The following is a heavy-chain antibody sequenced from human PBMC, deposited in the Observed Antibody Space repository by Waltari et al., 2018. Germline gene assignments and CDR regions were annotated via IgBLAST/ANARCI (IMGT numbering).Heavy chain of an antibody. CDR1: GYTFTGYS. CDR2: INPNSGGT. CDR3: ARDLLYSGSYYVLRDAFDI. J-gene: IGHJ3*02. V-gene: IGHV1-2*02. D-gene: IGHD1-26*01. Sequence: QVQLVQSGAEVKKPGASVKVSGQASGYTFTGYSTHRLPQAHGHGLEWMGWINPNSGGTNYAQKFQGRVTMTRDTSISTAYMELSRLRSDDTAVYYCARDLLYSGSYYVLRDAFDIWGQGTMVTVSS.